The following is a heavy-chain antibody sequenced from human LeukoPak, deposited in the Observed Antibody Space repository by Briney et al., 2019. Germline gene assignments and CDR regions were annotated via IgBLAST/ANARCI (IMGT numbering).Heavy chain of an antibody. CDR3: ARGTPSGENDAAYYFDY. V-gene: IGHV4-34*01. CDR1: GGFFSGYY. CDR2: FNHSGSN. Sequence: SETLSLTCAVYGGFFSGYYGTGIRGPPGKGLEWIGEFNHSGSNKYNPSLESRVTISQDPSKNQFSLRLDSVTAADTAVYYCARGTPSGENDAAYYFDYWGQGTLVTVSS. J-gene: IGHJ4*02. D-gene: IGHD1-1*01.